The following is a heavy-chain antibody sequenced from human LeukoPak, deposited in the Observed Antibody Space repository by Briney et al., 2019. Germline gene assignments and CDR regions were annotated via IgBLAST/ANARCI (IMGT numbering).Heavy chain of an antibody. Sequence: QPGGSLRLXCAASGFTFSSYAMSWVRQAPGKGLEWVSAISGSGGSTYYADSVKGRFTISRDNSKNTLYLQMNSLRAEDTAVYYCAKRVNSGSYSFDYWGQGTLVTVSS. CDR1: GFTFSSYA. CDR2: ISGSGGST. J-gene: IGHJ4*02. V-gene: IGHV3-23*01. CDR3: AKRVNSGSYSFDY. D-gene: IGHD1-26*01.